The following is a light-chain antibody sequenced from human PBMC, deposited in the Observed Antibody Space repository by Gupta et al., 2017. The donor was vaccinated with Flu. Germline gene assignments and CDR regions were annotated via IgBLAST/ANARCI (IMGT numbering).Light chain of an antibody. V-gene: IGKV2-30*01. CDR1: QSLVYSDGNTY. CDR3: MQGSRWPWA. J-gene: IGKJ1*01. Sequence: DVVMTQSPLSLPVTLGQPASISCRSSQSLVYSDGNTYLHWFQQRPGQSPRRLIYQVSHRESGVPDRCSGSGSGTDFILKISRVEAEDVGVYYCMQGSRWPWAFGQGTKVEIK. CDR2: QVS.